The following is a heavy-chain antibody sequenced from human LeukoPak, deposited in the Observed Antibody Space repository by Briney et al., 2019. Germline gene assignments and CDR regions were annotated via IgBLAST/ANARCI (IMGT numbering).Heavy chain of an antibody. Sequence: ASVKVSCKASGYTFTSYDINWVRQATGQGLEWMGWMNPNSGNTGYAQKFQGRVTMTRNTSISTAYMELSSLRSEDTAVYYCARGRALRYFDWLPDPKYYYGMDVWGQGTTVTVSS. V-gene: IGHV1-8*01. J-gene: IGHJ6*02. CDR2: MNPNSGNT. CDR3: ARGRALRYFDWLPDPKYYYGMDV. CDR1: GYTFTSYD. D-gene: IGHD3-9*01.